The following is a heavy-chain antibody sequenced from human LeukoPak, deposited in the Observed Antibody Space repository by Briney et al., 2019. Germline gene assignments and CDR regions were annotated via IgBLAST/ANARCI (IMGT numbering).Heavy chain of an antibody. Sequence: GGSLRLSCGASGFTFRSYGMHWVRQAPGKGLEWVTFIRDGGSDKYYADSVQGRFTISRDNSKNTLFLQMNSLRVEDTAMYYCAKDKSRSWAWDYWGQGTLVTVSS. J-gene: IGHJ4*02. CDR2: IRDGGSDK. CDR1: GFTFRSYG. V-gene: IGHV3-30*02. D-gene: IGHD6-13*01. CDR3: AKDKSRSWAWDY.